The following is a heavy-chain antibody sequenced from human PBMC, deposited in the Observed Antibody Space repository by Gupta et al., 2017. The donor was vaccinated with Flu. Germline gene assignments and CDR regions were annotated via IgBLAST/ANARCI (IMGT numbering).Heavy chain of an antibody. CDR1: GFTFSSYA. V-gene: IGHV3-23*01. J-gene: IGHJ4*02. CDR3: AKETRVGQWLEPHR. Sequence: EVQLLESGGGLVQPGGSLRLSCVDSGFTFSSYAMSWVRQAPGKGLEWVSVISGSGGSTYYGDSVKGRFTISRDNSKNTLYLQMNSLTAEDTAVYYCAKETRVGQWLEPHRWGQGTLVTVSS. D-gene: IGHD6-19*01. CDR2: ISGSGGST.